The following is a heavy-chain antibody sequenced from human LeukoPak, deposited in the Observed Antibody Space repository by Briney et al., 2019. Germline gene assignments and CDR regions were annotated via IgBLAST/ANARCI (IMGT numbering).Heavy chain of an antibody. CDR1: GGSISSYY. D-gene: IGHD1-7*01. Sequence: SETLSLTCTVSGGSISSYYWSWIRQPPGKGPEWIGYIYYSGSTNYNPSLKSRVTISVDTSKNQFSLKLSSVTAADTAVYYCARATITGTSPLDYWGQGTLVTVSS. V-gene: IGHV4-59*01. J-gene: IGHJ4*02. CDR3: ARATITGTSPLDY. CDR2: IYYSGST.